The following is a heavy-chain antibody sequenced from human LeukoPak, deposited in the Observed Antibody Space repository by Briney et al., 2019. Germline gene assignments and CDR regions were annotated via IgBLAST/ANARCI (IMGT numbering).Heavy chain of an antibody. Sequence: SVKVSCKASGYTFTDYYIHWVRQAPGQGLEWMGWINPNSGGTNYAQKFQGRVTMTRDTSISTAYMEVSRLRSDDTAVYYCARDRSRYGSGKDYMDVWGKGTTVTVSS. CDR1: GYTFTDYY. CDR3: ARDRSRYGSGKDYMDV. V-gene: IGHV1-2*02. J-gene: IGHJ6*03. CDR2: INPNSGGT. D-gene: IGHD3-10*01.